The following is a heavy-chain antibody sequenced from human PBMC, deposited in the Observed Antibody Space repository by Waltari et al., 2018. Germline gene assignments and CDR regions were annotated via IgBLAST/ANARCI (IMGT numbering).Heavy chain of an antibody. V-gene: IGHV3-30*18. CDR1: GFTFSSYG. CDR2: ISYDGSNK. CDR3: AKTFRVAVAGPSYNWFDP. D-gene: IGHD6-19*01. Sequence: QVQLVESGGGVVQPGRSLRLSCAASGFTFSSYGMHWVRQAPGKGLEWVAVISYDGSNKYYADSVKGRFTISRDNSKNTLYLQMNSLRAEDTAVYYCAKTFRVAVAGPSYNWFDPWGQGTLVTVSS. J-gene: IGHJ5*02.